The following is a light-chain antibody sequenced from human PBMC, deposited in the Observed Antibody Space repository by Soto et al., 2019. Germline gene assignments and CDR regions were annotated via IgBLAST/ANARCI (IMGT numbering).Light chain of an antibody. CDR3: QHFGNSLWT. CDR2: GAS. Sequence: EIVLTQSPATLSLSPGERATLSCRASQSVSSYLAWYQQKSGQAPRLLIYGASSRAIHTPDRFSGSGSGTDFTLTISGLEPEDFAVYYCQHFGNSLWTFGQGTKVEI. J-gene: IGKJ1*01. V-gene: IGKV3-11*01. CDR1: QSVSSY.